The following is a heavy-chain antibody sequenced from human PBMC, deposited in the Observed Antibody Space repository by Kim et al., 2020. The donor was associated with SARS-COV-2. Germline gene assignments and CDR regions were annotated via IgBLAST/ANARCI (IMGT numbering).Heavy chain of an antibody. CDR3: ARGNILDYGEQL. V-gene: IGHV4-34*01. J-gene: IGHJ4*02. CDR2: INHSGST. Sequence: SETLSLTCDVYGGSFSGYYWSWIRQPPGKGLEWIGEINHSGSTHYNPSLKSRVTISVDTSKNQFSLTLSSVTAADTAVYYCARGNILDYGEQLWGQGTLVTVSS. CDR1: GGSFSGYY. D-gene: IGHD4-17*01.